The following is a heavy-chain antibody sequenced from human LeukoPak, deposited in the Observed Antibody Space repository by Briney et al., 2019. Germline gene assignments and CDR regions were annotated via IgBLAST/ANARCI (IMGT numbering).Heavy chain of an antibody. CDR3: AKDGLSYDGSTHVYYFQS. D-gene: IGHD3-22*01. J-gene: IGHJ4*02. CDR2: IIYDGRHT. Sequence: GGSLRLSCTASGFSFRMYAMSWVRQAPGKGLESVASIIYDGRHTYYAASVKGRFTISRDNSQNTLYLQMNSLRAEDTALYYCAKDGLSYDGSTHVYYFQSLGQGTPVTVSS. CDR1: GFSFRMYA. V-gene: IGHV3-23*01.